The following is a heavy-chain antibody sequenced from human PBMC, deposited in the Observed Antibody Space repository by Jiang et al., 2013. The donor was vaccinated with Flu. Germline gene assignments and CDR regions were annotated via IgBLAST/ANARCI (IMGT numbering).Heavy chain of an antibody. CDR2: ISAYNGNT. CDR3: ARDHPTGGYDFYFYYGMDV. CDR1: SYG. D-gene: IGHD6-25*01. V-gene: IGHV1-18*01. J-gene: IGHJ6*02. Sequence: SYGISWVRQAPGQGLEWMGWISAYNGNTNYGQNLQGRVTMSTDTSTSTAYMELRSLRSDDTAVYYCARDHPTGGYDFYFYYGMDVWGQGTTVTVTS.